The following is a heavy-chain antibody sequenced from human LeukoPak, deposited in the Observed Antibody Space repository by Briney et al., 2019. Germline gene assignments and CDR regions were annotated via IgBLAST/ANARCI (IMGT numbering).Heavy chain of an antibody. J-gene: IGHJ4*02. CDR1: GFTFSSYA. CDR3: AREGMATTFDY. D-gene: IGHD5-24*01. V-gene: IGHV3-30-3*01. Sequence: GGSLRLSCAASGFTFSSYAMHWVRQAPGKGLEWVAVISYDGSNKYYADSVKGRFTISRDNSKNTLYLQMNSLRAEDTAVYYCAREGMATTFDYWGQGTLVTVSS. CDR2: ISYDGSNK.